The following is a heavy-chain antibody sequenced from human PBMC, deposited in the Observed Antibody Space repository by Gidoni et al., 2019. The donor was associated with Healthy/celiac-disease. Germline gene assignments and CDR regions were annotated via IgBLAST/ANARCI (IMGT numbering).Heavy chain of an antibody. J-gene: IGHJ4*02. V-gene: IGHV4-39*01. D-gene: IGHD6-6*01. CDR3: ARRIAARQEVFDY. CDR2: IYYSGST. CDR1: GGSISSSSYY. Sequence: QLQLQESGPGLVKPSETLSLTCTFSGGSISSSSYYWGWIRQPPGKGLEWIGSIYYSGSTYYNPSLKSRVTISVDTSKNQFSLKLSSVTAADTAVYYCARRIAARQEVFDYWGQGTLVTVSS.